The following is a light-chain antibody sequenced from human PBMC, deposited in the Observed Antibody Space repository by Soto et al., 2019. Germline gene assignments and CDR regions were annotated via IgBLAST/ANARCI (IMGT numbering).Light chain of an antibody. CDR2: DAS. CDR3: QQRSNWPVA. Sequence: EIVLTQSPATLSLSPGERATLSCRASQSVGSYFAWYQQKPGQAPRLLIYDASKKATGIAARFSGSGSGTDFTLTISSLEPEDFATYYCQQRSNWPVAFGQGTKVEIK. V-gene: IGKV3-11*01. J-gene: IGKJ1*01. CDR1: QSVGSY.